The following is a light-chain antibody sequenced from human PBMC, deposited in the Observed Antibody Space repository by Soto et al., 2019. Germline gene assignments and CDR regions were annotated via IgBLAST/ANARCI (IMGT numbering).Light chain of an antibody. V-gene: IGKV3-20*01. Sequence: IVLTQSPDTLSLSPGERATLSCRASQSITNNYLAWYQQKPGRAHRLLIYGASSRATGIPDRFSGIGSGTYFTLTISRMEPEYFAMYYCQQYGYLVTFGGGTKVDIK. J-gene: IGKJ4*01. CDR2: GAS. CDR3: QQYGYLVT. CDR1: QSITNNY.